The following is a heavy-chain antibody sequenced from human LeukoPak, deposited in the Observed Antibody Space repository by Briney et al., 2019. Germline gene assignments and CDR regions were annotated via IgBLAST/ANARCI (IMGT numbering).Heavy chain of an antibody. CDR3: ARDGVYSPIDY. D-gene: IGHD5-18*01. CDR2: IYYSGST. Sequence: SETLSLTCTVSGGSISSGDYYWSWIRQPPGKGLEWIGYIYYSGSTYYNPSLKSRVTISVDTSKSQFSLKLSSVTAADTAVYYCARDGVYSPIDYWGQGTLVTVSS. J-gene: IGHJ4*02. V-gene: IGHV4-30-4*01. CDR1: GGSISSGDYY.